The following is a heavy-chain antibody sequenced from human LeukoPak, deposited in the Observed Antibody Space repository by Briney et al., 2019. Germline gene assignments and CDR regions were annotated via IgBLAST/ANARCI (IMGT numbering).Heavy chain of an antibody. CDR3: ARRGGIWFGELLSEYNWFDP. D-gene: IGHD3-10*01. V-gene: IGHV1-24*01. Sequence: ASVKVSCKVSGYTLTELPMHWVRQAPGKGLEWMGGFDPEDGETIYAQKFQGRVTMTEDTSTDTAYMELSSLTSDDTAVYYCARRGGIWFGELLSEYNWFDPWGQGTLVTVSS. CDR1: GYTLTELP. J-gene: IGHJ5*02. CDR2: FDPEDGET.